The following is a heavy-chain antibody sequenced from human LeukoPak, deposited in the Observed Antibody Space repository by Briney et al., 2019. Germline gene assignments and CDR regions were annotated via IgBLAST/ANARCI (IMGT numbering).Heavy chain of an antibody. CDR3: ARDGVARGGSYGLDFDY. V-gene: IGHV3-21*01. D-gene: IGHD1-26*01. J-gene: IGHJ4*02. CDR2: IISSSSYI. Sequence: GGSLRLSCAASGFTFSSYSMNWVRQAPGKGLEWVSSIISSSSYIYYADSVKGRFTISRDNAKNSLYLQMNSLRAEDTAVYYCARDGVARGGSYGLDFDYWGQGTLVTVSS. CDR1: GFTFSSYS.